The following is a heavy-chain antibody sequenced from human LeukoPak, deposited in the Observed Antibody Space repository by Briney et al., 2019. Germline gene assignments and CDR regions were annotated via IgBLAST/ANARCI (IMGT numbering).Heavy chain of an antibody. D-gene: IGHD4/OR15-4a*01. J-gene: IGHJ4*02. Sequence: GGSLRLSCAVSGFTFSAYYMNWVRQAPGKGLEWVANIKQDGSEKYYVDSVKGRFTISRDNAKNSLYLQMNSLRAEDTAVYYCARGGEVLSSGFVYWGQGTLVPVSS. CDR2: IKQDGSEK. V-gene: IGHV3-7*01. CDR3: ARGGEVLSSGFVY. CDR1: GFTFSAYY.